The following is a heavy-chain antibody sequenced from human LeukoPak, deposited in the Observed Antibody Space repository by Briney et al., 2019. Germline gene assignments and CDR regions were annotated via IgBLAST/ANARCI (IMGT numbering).Heavy chain of an antibody. CDR1: GGSISSYC. V-gene: IGHV4-34*01. CDR2: INHSGST. CDR3: ARGGGWFGPSDAFDI. Sequence: PSETLSLTCTVSGGSISSYCWSWIRQPPGKGLEWIGEINHSGSTNYNPSLKSRVTISVDTSKNQFSLKLSSVTAADTAVYYCARGGGWFGPSDAFDIWGQGTMVTVSS. D-gene: IGHD3-10*01. J-gene: IGHJ3*02.